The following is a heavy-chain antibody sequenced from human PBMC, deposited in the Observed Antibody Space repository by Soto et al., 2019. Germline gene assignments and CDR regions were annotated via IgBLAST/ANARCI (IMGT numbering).Heavy chain of an antibody. CDR2: INHSGST. CDR3: ARGFWYSSSWQGANFDY. V-gene: IGHV4-34*01. CDR1: GGSFSGYY. J-gene: IGHJ4*02. D-gene: IGHD6-13*01. Sequence: PSETLSLTCAVYGGSFSGYYWSWIRQPPGKGLEWIGEINHSGSTNYNPSLKSRVTISVDTSKNQFSLKLSSVTAADTAVYYCARGFWYSSSWQGANFDYWGQGTLVTVYS.